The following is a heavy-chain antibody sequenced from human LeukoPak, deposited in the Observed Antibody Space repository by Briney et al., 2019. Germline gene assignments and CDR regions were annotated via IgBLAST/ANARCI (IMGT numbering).Heavy chain of an antibody. Sequence: GGSLRLSCAGSGFTFDDYAMHWVRQAPGKGLEWVSGISWNSGSIEYADSVKGRFTISRDNAKNSLYLQMNSLRAEDTAVYYCARGRACGDWGQGTLVTVSS. CDR1: GFTFDDYA. CDR2: ISWNSGSI. V-gene: IGHV3-9*01. CDR3: ARGRACGD. J-gene: IGHJ4*02. D-gene: IGHD2-21*01.